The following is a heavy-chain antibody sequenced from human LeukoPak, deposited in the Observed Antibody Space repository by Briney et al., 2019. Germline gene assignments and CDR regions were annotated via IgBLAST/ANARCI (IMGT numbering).Heavy chain of an antibody. D-gene: IGHD2-2*01. J-gene: IGHJ5*02. CDR3: ARADCSGSTCYLRRSWFDH. CDR1: GFTFSSLD. V-gene: IGHV3-21*01. Sequence: GGSLRLSCAASGFTFSSLDMNWVRQAPGKGLEWVSSISTSSRYIYYRDSVKGRFTISRDDAKNSLYLQMNSLRVEDTAVYYCARADCSGSTCYLRRSWFDHWGQGTLVTVSS. CDR2: ISTSSRYI.